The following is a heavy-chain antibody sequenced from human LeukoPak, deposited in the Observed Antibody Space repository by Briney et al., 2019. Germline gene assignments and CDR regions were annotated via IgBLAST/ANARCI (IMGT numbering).Heavy chain of an antibody. CDR1: GDTFNDYH. CDR2: VTPSSGWR. V-gene: IGHV1-2*02. D-gene: IGHD1-26*01. CDR3: APIGVCGSYWYFAQ. J-gene: IGHJ4*02. Sequence: ASVKVSCKAVGDTFNDYHVHWVRQAPGLGAQGLEWMGWVTPSSGWRRYSQRFQGRVAMTSDTSTSTVYMELTRLTSDDTGIYFCAPIGVCGSYWYFAQCGQGTLVTVSS.